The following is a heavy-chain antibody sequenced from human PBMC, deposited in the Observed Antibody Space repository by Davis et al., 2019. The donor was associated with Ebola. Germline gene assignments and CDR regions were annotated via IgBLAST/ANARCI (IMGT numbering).Heavy chain of an antibody. CDR3: AKPYAPYYYDSSGSQGDAFDI. V-gene: IGHV1-18*01. CDR1: GYTFTSYA. D-gene: IGHD3-22*01. J-gene: IGHJ3*02. CDR2: ISIYNGNT. Sequence: ASVKVSCKASGYTFTSYAMHWVRQAPGQGLEWMAWISIYNGNTNYAHKLQGRVTVTTDTSTSTAYMELSSLRSEDTAVYYCAKPYAPYYYDSSGSQGDAFDIWGQGTMVTVSS.